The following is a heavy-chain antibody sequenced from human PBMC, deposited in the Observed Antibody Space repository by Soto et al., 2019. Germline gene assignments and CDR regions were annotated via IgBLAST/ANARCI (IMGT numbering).Heavy chain of an antibody. Sequence: SETLSLTCAVYGGSFSCYYWSWIRQPPGKGLEWIGEINHSGSTNYNPSLKSRVTISVDTSKNQFSLKLSSVTAADTAVYYCARGRITMVRGVIISSNYYYYGMDVWGQGTTVTVSS. V-gene: IGHV4-34*01. CDR3: ARGRITMVRGVIISSNYYYYGMDV. CDR2: INHSGST. J-gene: IGHJ6*02. CDR1: GGSFSCYY. D-gene: IGHD3-10*01.